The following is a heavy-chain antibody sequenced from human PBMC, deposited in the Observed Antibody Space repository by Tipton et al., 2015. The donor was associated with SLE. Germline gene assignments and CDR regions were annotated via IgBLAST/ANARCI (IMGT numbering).Heavy chain of an antibody. Sequence: TLSLTCTVSGGSISSHYWSWIRQPPGKGLEWIGSIYYSGSTYYNPSLKSRVTISVDTSKNQFSLKLSSVTAADTAVYYCARHDSSGYDYWGQGTPVTVSS. CDR2: IYYSGST. CDR1: GGSISSHY. CDR3: ARHDSSGYDY. V-gene: IGHV4-59*05. D-gene: IGHD3-22*01. J-gene: IGHJ4*02.